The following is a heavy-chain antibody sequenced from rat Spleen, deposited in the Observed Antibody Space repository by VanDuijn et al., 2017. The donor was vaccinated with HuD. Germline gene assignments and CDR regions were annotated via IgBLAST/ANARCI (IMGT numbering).Heavy chain of an antibody. J-gene: IGHJ2*01. Sequence: EVQLVESGGGLVQPGRSLKLSCAASGFTFSDYYMAWVRQAPTKGLEWVASISYEGGSTYYRDSVKGRFTISRDNAKSSLYLQMDGLGSGDTATDYCTNGAGLYFDYWGKGVMVTVSS. CDR3: TNGAGLYFDY. D-gene: IGHD4-4*01. CDR1: GFTFSDYY. V-gene: IGHV5-20*01. CDR2: ISYEGGST.